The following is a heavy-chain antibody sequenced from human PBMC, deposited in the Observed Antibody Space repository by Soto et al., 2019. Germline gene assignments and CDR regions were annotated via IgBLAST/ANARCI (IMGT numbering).Heavy chain of an antibody. V-gene: IGHV3-23*01. CDR2: ISGSGGST. CDR1: GFTFSSYA. D-gene: IGHD3-22*01. CDR3: AKVYDSSGYPSHHFDY. J-gene: IGHJ4*02. Sequence: PGGSLRLSCAASGFTFSSYAMSWVRQAPGKGLEWVSAISGSGGSTYYADSVKGRFTISRDNSKNTLYLQMNSLRAEDTAVYYCAKVYDSSGYPSHHFDYWGQGTLVTVSS.